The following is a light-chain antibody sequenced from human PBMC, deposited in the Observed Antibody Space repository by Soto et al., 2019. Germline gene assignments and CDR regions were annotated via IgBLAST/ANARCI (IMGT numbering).Light chain of an antibody. CDR2: DVS. V-gene: IGKV1-5*01. J-gene: IGKJ1*01. CDR3: QQDNSYSEA. CDR1: QSIGDS. Sequence: DRVSITCRASQSIGDSLAWYQQKPGKAPYLLISDVSSLERGVPSRFSGSGSGTEFTLTISSMQPDDFATFYCQQDNSYSEAFGQGTKVDIK.